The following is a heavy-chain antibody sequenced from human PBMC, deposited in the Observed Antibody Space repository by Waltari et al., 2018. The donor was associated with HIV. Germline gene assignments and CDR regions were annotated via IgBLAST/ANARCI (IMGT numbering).Heavy chain of an antibody. CDR2: ISYDGSAK. V-gene: IGHV3-30-3*01. CDR1: GFTFSSFA. D-gene: IGHD5-18*01. CDR3: ARDSTSMVSYFDY. Sequence: GGVVQPGRSLRLSCSASGFTFSSFAMHWVRQSPGKGLEWVALISYDGSAKYYADSVKGRFTISRDNSKNTLYLQMKNLGTDDTAVFFCARDSTSMVSYFDYWGRGILVTVSS. J-gene: IGHJ4*02.